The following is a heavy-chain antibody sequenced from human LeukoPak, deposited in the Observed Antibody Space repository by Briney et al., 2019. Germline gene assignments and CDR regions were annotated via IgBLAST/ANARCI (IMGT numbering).Heavy chain of an antibody. D-gene: IGHD6-19*01. Sequence: SETLSLXCTVSGGSISSSSYYWGWIRQPPGKGLEWIGSIYYSGSTYYNPSLKSRVTISVDTSKNQFSLKLSSVTAADTAVYYCARSYSSGWYEAFDIWGQGTMVTVSS. CDR3: ARSYSSGWYEAFDI. CDR1: GGSISSSSYY. V-gene: IGHV4-39*01. CDR2: IYYSGST. J-gene: IGHJ3*02.